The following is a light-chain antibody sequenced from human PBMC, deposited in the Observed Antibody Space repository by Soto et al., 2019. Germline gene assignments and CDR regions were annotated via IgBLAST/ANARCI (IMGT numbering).Light chain of an antibody. CDR3: SSYAVSHKLV. CDR1: SSDVGGYNY. Sequence: QSALTQPPSASGSPGQSVTISCTGTSSDVGGYNYVSWYQQHPGKAPKLMIYEVSKWPSGVPDRFSGSKSGNTASLTVSGLQAEDEADYYCSSYAVSHKLVFGTGTKLTVL. CDR2: EVS. J-gene: IGLJ1*01. V-gene: IGLV2-8*01.